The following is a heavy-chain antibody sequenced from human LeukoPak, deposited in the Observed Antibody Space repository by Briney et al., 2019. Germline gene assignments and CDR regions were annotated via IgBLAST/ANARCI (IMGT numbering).Heavy chain of an antibody. D-gene: IGHD3-22*01. V-gene: IGHV5-51*01. J-gene: IGHJ4*02. CDR1: GYTFSNYW. CDR2: IWPGDSDT. CDR3: ARQCYYDSSGFYNEINPFDY. Sequence: GESLKISCRGSGYTFSNYWIGWVRQMPGKGLEWMGIIWPGDSDTRYSPSFQGQITISADKPISTAYLQWSSLRASDTAIYYCARQCYYDSSGFYNEINPFDYWGQGTLVTISS.